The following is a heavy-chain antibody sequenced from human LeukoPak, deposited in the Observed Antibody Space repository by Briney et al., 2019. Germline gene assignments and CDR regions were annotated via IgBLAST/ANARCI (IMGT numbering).Heavy chain of an antibody. J-gene: IGHJ4*02. CDR3: ARGFTHDYGDYFDY. Sequence: GGSLRLSCAASGFTVSSKYMSWVRQAPGKGLEWVSVIYSDSGSSTYYADSVNGRFTMSRDNSKNTLYLHMNSLSAEDSAVYYCARGFTHDYGDYFDYWGQGTLVTVSS. CDR1: GFTVSSKY. CDR2: IYSDSGSST. D-gene: IGHD4-17*01. V-gene: IGHV3-66*01.